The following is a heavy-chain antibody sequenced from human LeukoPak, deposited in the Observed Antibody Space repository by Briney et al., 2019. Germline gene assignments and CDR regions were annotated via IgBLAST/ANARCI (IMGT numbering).Heavy chain of an antibody. J-gene: IGHJ4*02. Sequence: ASVKVSCKASGYTFTSYDINWVRQATGQGLEWMGWMNPNSGNTGYAQKFQGRVTMTRNTSISTAYMELSSLRSEDTAVYYCARGGKQWLDGGYYFDYWGQGTLVTVSP. V-gene: IGHV1-8*01. D-gene: IGHD6-19*01. CDR3: ARGGKQWLDGGYYFDY. CDR1: GYTFTSYD. CDR2: MNPNSGNT.